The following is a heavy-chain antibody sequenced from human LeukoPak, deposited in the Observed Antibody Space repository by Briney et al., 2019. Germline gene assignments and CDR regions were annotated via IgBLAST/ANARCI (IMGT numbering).Heavy chain of an antibody. D-gene: IGHD3-10*01. V-gene: IGHV4-34*01. CDR3: ARPLHPSYYYGSGSLGY. J-gene: IGHJ4*02. CDR2: INHSGST. Sequence: PSETLSLTCAVYGGSFSGYYWSWIRRPPGKGLEWIGEINHSGSTNYNPSLKSRVTISVDTSKNQFSLKLSSVTAADTAVYYCARPLHPSYYYGSGSLGYWGQGTLVTVSS. CDR1: GGSFSGYY.